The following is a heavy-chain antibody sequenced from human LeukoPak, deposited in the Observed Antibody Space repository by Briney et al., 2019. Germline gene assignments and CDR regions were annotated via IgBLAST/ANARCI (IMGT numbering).Heavy chain of an antibody. J-gene: IGHJ4*02. CDR2: INAGNGNT. D-gene: IGHD5-12*01. Sequence: ASVKDSCKASGYTFTSYPMHWVRQAPGQRLGWMGWINAGNGNTKYSQKFQGRVTITRDTSASTAYMELSSLRSEDTAVYSCARGVATDRYYFDYWGQGTLVTVSS. CDR1: GYTFTSYP. V-gene: IGHV1-3*01. CDR3: ARGVATDRYYFDY.